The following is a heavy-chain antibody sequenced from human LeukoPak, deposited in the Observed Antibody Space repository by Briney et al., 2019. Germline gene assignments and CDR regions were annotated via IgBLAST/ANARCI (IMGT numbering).Heavy chain of an antibody. J-gene: IGHJ4*02. CDR2: INSDGSST. Sequence: GGSLRLSCAASGFTFSSYWMHWVRQAPGKGLVWVSRINSDGSSTSYADSVKGRFTIARDNAKNTLYLQMNSLRAEDTAVYYCARGGGYSYGTFDYWGQATLVTVSS. CDR1: GFTFSSYW. CDR3: ARGGGYSYGTFDY. D-gene: IGHD5-18*01. V-gene: IGHV3-74*01.